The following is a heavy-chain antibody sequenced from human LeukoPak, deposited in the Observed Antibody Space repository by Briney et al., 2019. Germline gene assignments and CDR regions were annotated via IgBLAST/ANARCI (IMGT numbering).Heavy chain of an antibody. CDR2: IWYDGSNK. D-gene: IGHD6-13*01. V-gene: IGHV3-33*01. J-gene: IGHJ5*02. CDR3: ARDGSSSWYADMRFDP. Sequence: GGSLRLSCAASGFTFSSYGMHWVRQAPGKGLEWVAVIWYDGSNKYYADSVKGRFTISRDNSKNTLYLQMNSLRAEDTAVYYCARDGSSSWYADMRFDPWGQGTLVTVPS. CDR1: GFTFSSYG.